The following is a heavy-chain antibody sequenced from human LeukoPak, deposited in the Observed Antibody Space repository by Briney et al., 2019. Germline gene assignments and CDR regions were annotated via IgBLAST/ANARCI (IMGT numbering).Heavy chain of an antibody. J-gene: IGHJ4*02. D-gene: IGHD3-22*01. CDR2: IKQDGSEK. CDR1: GFTFSSYW. Sequence: GGSLGLSCAASGFTFSSYWMSRVRQAPGKGLEWVANIKQDGSEKYYVDSVKGRFTISRDNAKNSLYLQMNSLRAEDTAVYYCARDLVWDYYDSSGYNDYWGQGTLVTVSS. V-gene: IGHV3-7*01. CDR3: ARDLVWDYYDSSGYNDY.